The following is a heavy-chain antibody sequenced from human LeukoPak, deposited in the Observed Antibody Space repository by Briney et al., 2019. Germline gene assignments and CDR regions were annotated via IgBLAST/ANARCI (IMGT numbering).Heavy chain of an antibody. CDR1: GFTFSSYG. CDR2: ISYDGSNK. CDR3: AKDRQQCFDY. J-gene: IGHJ4*02. V-gene: IGHV3-30*18. Sequence: GGSLRLSCAASGFTFSSYGMHWVRQAPGKGLEWVAVISYDGSNKYYADSVKGRFSISRDNSKNTLYLQMNSLRAEDTAVYYCAKDRQQCFDYWGQGTLVTVSS. D-gene: IGHD6-13*01.